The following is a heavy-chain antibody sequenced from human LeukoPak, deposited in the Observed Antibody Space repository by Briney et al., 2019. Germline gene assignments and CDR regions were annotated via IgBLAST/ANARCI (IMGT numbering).Heavy chain of an antibody. V-gene: IGHV1-58*02. D-gene: IGHD6-19*01. Sequence: SVKVSCRASGFTFTSSAMQWVRQARGQRLEWIGWIVVGSGNTNYAQKFQERVTITRDMSTSTAYVELSSLRSEDTAVYYCAAGDSSGDYYYGMDVWGQGTTVTVSS. CDR3: AAGDSSGDYYYGMDV. CDR2: IVVGSGNT. J-gene: IGHJ6*02. CDR1: GFTFTSSA.